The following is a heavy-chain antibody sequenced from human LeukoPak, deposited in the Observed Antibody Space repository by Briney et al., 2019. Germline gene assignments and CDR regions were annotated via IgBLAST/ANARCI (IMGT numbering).Heavy chain of an antibody. CDR3: ARGGEQLVGSEFDY. J-gene: IGHJ4*02. Sequence: GGSLRLSCAASGFTFSSYAMSWVRQAPGKGLEWVSSISSSSSYIYYADSVKGRFTISRDNAKNSLYLQMNSLRAEDTAVYYCARGGEQLVGSEFDYWGQGTLVTVSS. CDR1: GFTFSSYA. CDR2: ISSSSSYI. V-gene: IGHV3-21*01. D-gene: IGHD6-13*01.